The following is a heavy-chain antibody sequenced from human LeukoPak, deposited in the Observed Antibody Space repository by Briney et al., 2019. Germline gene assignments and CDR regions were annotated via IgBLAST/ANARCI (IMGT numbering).Heavy chain of an antibody. CDR1: GYTFTGYY. Sequence: ASVKVSCKASGYTFTGYYMHWVRQAPGQGLEWMGWINPNSGGTNYAQKFQGRVTMTRDTSVSTAYMELSSLRSEDTAVYYCARMSYYDSSGDNWFDPWGQGTLVTVSS. J-gene: IGHJ5*02. D-gene: IGHD3-22*01. CDR3: ARMSYYDSSGDNWFDP. CDR2: INPNSGGT. V-gene: IGHV1-2*02.